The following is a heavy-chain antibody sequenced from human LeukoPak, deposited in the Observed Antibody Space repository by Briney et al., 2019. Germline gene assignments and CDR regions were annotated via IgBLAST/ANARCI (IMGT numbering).Heavy chain of an antibody. V-gene: IGHV4-39*07. J-gene: IGHJ6*03. D-gene: IGHD3-10*01. CDR1: GGSISSSSYY. CDR3: ARGPHVAGLLWFGDYYYYYYMDV. CDR2: IYYSGST. Sequence: PSETLSLTCTVSGGSISSSSYYWGWIRQPPGKGLEWIGSIYYSGSTYYNPSLKSRVTISVDTSKNQFSLKLSSVTAADTAVYYCARGPHVAGLLWFGDYYYYYYMDVWGKGTTVTISS.